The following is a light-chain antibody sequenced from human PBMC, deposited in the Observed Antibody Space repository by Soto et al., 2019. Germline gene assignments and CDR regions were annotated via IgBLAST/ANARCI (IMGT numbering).Light chain of an antibody. CDR3: QQSFNLPRT. Sequence: DIEMTQSPSSLSASVGETITITCRASQSISSSLNWFQHSPGQPPKLLLCAASNLHAGVPPRFSGSGSGTSFSLTIRSLQPEDFATYYCQQSFNLPRTFGPGTKVDIK. V-gene: IGKV1-39*01. J-gene: IGKJ1*01. CDR2: AAS. CDR1: QSISSS.